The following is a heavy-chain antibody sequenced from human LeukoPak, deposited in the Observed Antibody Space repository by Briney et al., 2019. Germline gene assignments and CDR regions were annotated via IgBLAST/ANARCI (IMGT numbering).Heavy chain of an antibody. V-gene: IGHV3-30*02. CDR1: GFTFSSYG. CDR2: IRYDGSNK. Sequence: GGSLRLSCAASGFTFSSYGMHWVRQAPGKGLEWVAFIRYDGSNKYYADSVKGRFTISRDNAKNSLYLQMNSLRAEDTAVYYCAREKCSTTSCYLSWFDPWGQGTLVTVSS. CDR3: AREKCSTTSCYLSWFDP. D-gene: IGHD2-2*01. J-gene: IGHJ5*02.